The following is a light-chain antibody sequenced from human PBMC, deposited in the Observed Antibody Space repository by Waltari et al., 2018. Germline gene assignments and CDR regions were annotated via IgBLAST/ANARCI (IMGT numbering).Light chain of an antibody. J-gene: IGLJ2*01. CDR3: CSYAGADSSVL. CDR2: DVY. CDR1: HTDVGGFDF. V-gene: IGLV2-11*01. Sequence: QPALTPPRSVSGSPGQSVTISCTGTHTDVGGFDFFSRYQQYPGKAPKHIIYDVYKRRPGVPDRFSGSKSGNTASLSISRLLNEDEADFYCCSYAGADSSVLFGGGTTLTVL.